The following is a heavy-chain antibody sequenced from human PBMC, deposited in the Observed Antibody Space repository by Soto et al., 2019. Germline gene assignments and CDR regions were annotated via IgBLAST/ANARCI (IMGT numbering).Heavy chain of an antibody. CDR2: IYPGDSDT. CDR3: ARRIAVAGSRNWIDY. Sequence: PGESLKISCKGSGYSFTSYCIGWVRQMPGKGLEWMGIIYPGDSDTRYSPSFQGQVTISADKSISTAYLQWSSLKASDTAMYYCARRIAVAGSRNWIDYWGQGTLVTVSS. V-gene: IGHV5-51*01. J-gene: IGHJ4*02. D-gene: IGHD6-19*01. CDR1: GYSFTSYC.